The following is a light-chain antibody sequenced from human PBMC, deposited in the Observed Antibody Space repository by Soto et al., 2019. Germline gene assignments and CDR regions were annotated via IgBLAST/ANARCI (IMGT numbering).Light chain of an antibody. Sequence: QSVLTQPASVSGSTGQSFTISCTGTSSDVGSYNLVSWYQQHPGKAPKLMIYEGSKRPSGVSNRFSGSKSGNTASLTISGLQAEDEADYYCCSYAGSSTSYVFGTGTKVTVL. CDR1: SSDVGSYNL. CDR2: EGS. CDR3: CSYAGSSTSYV. V-gene: IGLV2-23*01. J-gene: IGLJ1*01.